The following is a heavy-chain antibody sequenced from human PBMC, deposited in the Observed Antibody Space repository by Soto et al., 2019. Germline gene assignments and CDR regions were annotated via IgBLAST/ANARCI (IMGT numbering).Heavy chain of an antibody. D-gene: IGHD6-19*01. CDR3: AHIVVAGLGYYFDY. CDR1: GFSLSSTRMA. J-gene: IGHJ4*02. Sequence: QITLKESGPTLVKPTQTLTLTCTFSGFSLSSTRMAVGWIRQPPGKALEWLALIYWDDDKRYSPFLKSRLTTSHDTSKTQVVRTMSNMDPVDTARYYCAHIVVAGLGYYFDYWGQGTLVTVSS. CDR2: IYWDDDK. V-gene: IGHV2-5*02.